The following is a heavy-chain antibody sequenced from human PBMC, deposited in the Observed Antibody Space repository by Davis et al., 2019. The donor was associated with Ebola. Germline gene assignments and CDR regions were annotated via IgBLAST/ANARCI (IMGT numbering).Heavy chain of an antibody. Sequence: SVKVSCKASGYTFTGYFIHWVRQAPGQGLEWMGGIIPVYRASYYAQTYKGRLTITADLSTDTVYMELISLRSEDTATYFCARNDSVSKWFDPWGQGTLVTVSS. CDR2: IIPVYRAS. D-gene: IGHD2-21*02. CDR3: ARNDSVSKWFDP. CDR1: GYTFTGYF. J-gene: IGHJ5*02. V-gene: IGHV1-69*13.